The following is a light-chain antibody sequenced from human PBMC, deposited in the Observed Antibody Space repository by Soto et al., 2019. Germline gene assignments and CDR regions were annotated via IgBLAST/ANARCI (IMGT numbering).Light chain of an antibody. Sequence: EIVLTQSPGTLSLSPGERATLSCRASQSVSSNYLAWYQQKPGQAPRLLIYGASSRATGIPDRFSGSASGTDFTLTINRLEPEDFAVYYCQLYGISPHFGQGTRLEIK. CDR1: QSVSSNY. J-gene: IGKJ5*01. CDR2: GAS. CDR3: QLYGISPH. V-gene: IGKV3-20*01.